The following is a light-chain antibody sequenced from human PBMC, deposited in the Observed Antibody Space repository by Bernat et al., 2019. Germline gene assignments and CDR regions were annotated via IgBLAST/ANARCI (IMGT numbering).Light chain of an antibody. Sequence: DIQLTQSPSFLSASVGDRVTITCRASQVINTYLAWYQQKPGKAPKLLIYATSTLQSGVPSRFSGSGSGTEFTLTISNLQPEDFATYYCQQLDSYPLTFGGGTRVDIK. V-gene: IGKV1-9*01. CDR3: QQLDSYPLT. J-gene: IGKJ4*01. CDR2: ATS. CDR1: QVINTY.